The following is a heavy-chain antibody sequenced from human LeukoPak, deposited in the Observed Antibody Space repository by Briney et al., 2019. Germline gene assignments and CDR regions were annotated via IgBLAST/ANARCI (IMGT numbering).Heavy chain of an antibody. J-gene: IGHJ4*02. D-gene: IGHD3-16*01. CDR2: ISASGVMT. CDR1: GFTFTNYA. CDR3: AREGGGWYFDY. Sequence: GGSLRLSCAASGFTFTNYAMTWVRQAPGKGLEWVSSISASGVMTYYADSVKGRFTVSRDNSKNKLYLQMNSLRAEDTAVYYCAREGGGWYFDYWGQGTLVTVSS. V-gene: IGHV3-23*01.